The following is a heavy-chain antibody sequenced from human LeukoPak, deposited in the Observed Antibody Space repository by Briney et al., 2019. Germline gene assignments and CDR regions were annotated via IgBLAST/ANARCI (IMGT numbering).Heavy chain of an antibody. CDR3: ASPVGPGAISYYYYGMDV. J-gene: IGHJ6*02. CDR1: GYTFTSYY. CDR2: INPSGGST. V-gene: IGHV1-46*01. Sequence: GASVKVSCKASGYTFTSYYMHWVRQAPGQGLEWMGIINPSGGSTSYAQKFQGRVTMTRDTSTSTVYMELSSLRSEDTAVYYCASPVGPGAISYYYYGMDVWGQGTTVTVSS. D-gene: IGHD1-26*01.